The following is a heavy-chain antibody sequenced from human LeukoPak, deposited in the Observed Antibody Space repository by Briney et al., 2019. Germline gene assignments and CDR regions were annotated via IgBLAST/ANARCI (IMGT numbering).Heavy chain of an antibody. D-gene: IGHD1-26*01. CDR3: TRESGPYCPFGY. V-gene: IGHV4-34*01. CDR2: INHSGST. CDR1: GGSFSGYY. J-gene: IGHJ4*02. Sequence: SETLSLTCAVYGGSFSGYYWSWIRQPPGKGLEWIGEINHSGSTNYNPSLIGRVIMSLDESRNQLSLTLTSVTAADTAMYYCTRESGPYCPFGYWGQGTLVVVPS.